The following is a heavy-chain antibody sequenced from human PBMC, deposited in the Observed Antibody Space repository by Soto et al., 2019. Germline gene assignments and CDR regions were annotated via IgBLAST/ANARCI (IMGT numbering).Heavy chain of an antibody. CDR3: SRLVRGYWTRGWFDP. CDR1: GGSISSSSYY. V-gene: IGHV4-39*01. CDR2: SYYSGST. J-gene: IGHJ5*02. Sequence: QLQLQESGPGLVKPSETLSLTCTVSGGSISSSSYYWGWIRQPPGKGLEWIVCSYYSGSTYYNPALEIRVTISADTSKNQFVLRLSSVTAADTAVYYCSRLVRGYWTRGWFDPWGQGTLVTVSS. D-gene: IGHD2-8*02.